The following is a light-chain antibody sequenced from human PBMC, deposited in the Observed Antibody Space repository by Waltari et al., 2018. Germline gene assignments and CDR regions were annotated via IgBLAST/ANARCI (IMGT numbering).Light chain of an antibody. Sequence: SFELTQPPSVSVSPGETARIPCSGDALAKQFAYWYLQRPGQAPVLVIYKDRERPSGIPERFSGSSSGTTVTLIISGVQAEDEADYYCHSADISGFYRGIFGGGTKLTVL. J-gene: IGLJ2*01. V-gene: IGLV3-25*03. CDR3: HSADISGFYRGI. CDR2: KDR. CDR1: ALAKQF.